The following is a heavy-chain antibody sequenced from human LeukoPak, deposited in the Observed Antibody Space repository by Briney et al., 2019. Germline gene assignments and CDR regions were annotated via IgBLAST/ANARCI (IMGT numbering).Heavy chain of an antibody. CDR1: GYTFTDYY. J-gene: IGHJ4*02. CDR3: ARDSVLRRDGYNWEY. Sequence: GASVKVSCKASGYTFTDYYIHWVRQATGEGLEWMGWINTGSGVTNYAQKFQGRVTMTRDTSISTTYMELSRLTSDDTAVYYCARDSVLRRDGYNWEYWGQGTLVTVSS. V-gene: IGHV1-2*02. CDR2: INTGSGVT. D-gene: IGHD5-24*01.